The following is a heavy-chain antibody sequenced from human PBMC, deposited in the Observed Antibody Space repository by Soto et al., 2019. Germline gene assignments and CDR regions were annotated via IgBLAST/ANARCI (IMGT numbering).Heavy chain of an antibody. D-gene: IGHD4-17*01. CDR2: SGTT. CDR1: GDSSSVYNYH. V-gene: IGHV4-39*01. CDR3: TTYGGDTGRFDY. J-gene: IGHJ4*02. Sequence: SESLSLTFTFSGDSSSVYNYHWTWIRHSPGKEPEWIGSGTTYYNPSLRSRVTISVDTSKNQFSLKMSSVTAADTAIYYCTTYGGDTGRFDYWGQGILVTVSS.